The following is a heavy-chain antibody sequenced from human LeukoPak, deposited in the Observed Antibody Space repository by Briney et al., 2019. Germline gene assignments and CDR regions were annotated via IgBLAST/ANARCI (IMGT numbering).Heavy chain of an antibody. CDR1: GYTFTGYY. CDR3: ARGRSGELTGAFTLDS. V-gene: IGHV1-2*02. Sequence: ASVKVSCMASGYTFTGYYMHWVRPAPGQGLEWMGWINTNSGGTKYAQKFQGRVTMTRDMSISTAYMELSRLRSDDTAVYYCARGRSGELTGAFTLDSWGQGTLVTVSS. CDR2: INTNSGGT. J-gene: IGHJ4*02. D-gene: IGHD3-10*01.